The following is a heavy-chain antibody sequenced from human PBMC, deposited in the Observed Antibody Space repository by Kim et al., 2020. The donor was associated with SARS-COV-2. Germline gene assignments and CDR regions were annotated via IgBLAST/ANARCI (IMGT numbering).Heavy chain of an antibody. CDR3: AFHSGSYSGPLVAIHHINWFDP. Sequence: ASVKVSCKASGYTFTSYGISWVRQAPGQGLEWMGWISAYNGNTNYAQKLQGRVTMTTDTSTSTAYMELRSLRSDDTAVYYCAFHSGSYSGPLVAIHHINWFDPWGQGTLVTVSS. CDR1: GYTFTSYG. V-gene: IGHV1-18*01. D-gene: IGHD1-26*01. CDR2: ISAYNGNT. J-gene: IGHJ5*02.